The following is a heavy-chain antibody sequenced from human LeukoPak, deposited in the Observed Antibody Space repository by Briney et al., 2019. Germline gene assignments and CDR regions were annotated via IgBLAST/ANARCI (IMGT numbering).Heavy chain of an antibody. J-gene: IGHJ4*02. CDR2: IYYSGST. CDR1: GGSISSYY. Sequence: KPSETLSLTCTVSGGSISSYYWSWIRQPPGKGLEWIGYIYYSGSTNYNPSLKSRVTMSVDTSKNQFSLKLSSVTAADTAVYYCARANVDTAMAIAYYFDYWGQGTLVTVSS. D-gene: IGHD5-18*01. CDR3: ARANVDTAMAIAYYFDY. V-gene: IGHV4-59*08.